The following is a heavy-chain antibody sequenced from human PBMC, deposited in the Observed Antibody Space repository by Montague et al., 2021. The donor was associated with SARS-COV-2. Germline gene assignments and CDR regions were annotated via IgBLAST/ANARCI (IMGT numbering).Heavy chain of an antibody. D-gene: IGHD3-22*01. Sequence: SETLSLTCTVSGGSMSDHYWTWIRQPPGKGLEWLGYIYYSGSINSNPSLKSRVSMSVDTSKDQFSLKLTSVTAADTAVYYCARAVWVWIVVNGFDPWGQGTPVTVSS. CDR3: ARAVWVWIVVNGFDP. CDR1: GGSMSDHY. J-gene: IGHJ5*02. V-gene: IGHV4-59*11. CDR2: IYYSGSI.